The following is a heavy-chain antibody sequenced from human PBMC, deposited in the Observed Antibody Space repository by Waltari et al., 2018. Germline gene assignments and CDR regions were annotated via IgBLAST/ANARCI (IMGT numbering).Heavy chain of an antibody. J-gene: IGHJ4*02. CDR2: IKQDGRER. CDR3: ARMVAATFSDY. Sequence: EVQLVESGGGLVQPGGSLRPSCAASGFTFSSYWMTWVRQAPGKGLEWVANIKQDGRERYYVDSMKDRFTISRDNAKNSLYLQMNSLRAEDTAIYYCARMVAATFSDYWGQGTLVTVSS. CDR1: GFTFSSYW. V-gene: IGHV3-7*01. D-gene: IGHD2-15*01.